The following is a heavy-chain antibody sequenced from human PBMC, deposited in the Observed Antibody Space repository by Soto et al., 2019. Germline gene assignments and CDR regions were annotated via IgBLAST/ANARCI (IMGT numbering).Heavy chain of an antibody. CDR1: GFTFSSYG. CDR2: IWYDGSNK. V-gene: IGHV3-33*06. D-gene: IGHD3-16*01. CDR3: AKVPAYDYVWGTYYYFDY. J-gene: IGHJ4*02. Sequence: PGGSLRLSCAASGFTFSSYGMHWVRQAPGKGLEWVAVIWYDGSNKYYADSVKGRFTISRDNSKNTLYLQMNSLRAEDTAVYYCAKVPAYDYVWGTYYYFDYWGLGALVTVS.